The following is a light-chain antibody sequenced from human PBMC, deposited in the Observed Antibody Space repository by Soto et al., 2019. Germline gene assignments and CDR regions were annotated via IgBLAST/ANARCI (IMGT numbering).Light chain of an antibody. Sequence: VLTQRASVSGSPGQSITISCTGTSSDVGGYKYVSWYQQHPDRAPKLIIFEVSNRPSGISSRFSGYKSGNTASLTISGLQAEDEADYYCASYTSSSTSVIFGRGTKVTVL. J-gene: IGLJ2*01. CDR2: EVS. V-gene: IGLV2-14*01. CDR1: SSDVGGYKY. CDR3: ASYTSSSTSVI.